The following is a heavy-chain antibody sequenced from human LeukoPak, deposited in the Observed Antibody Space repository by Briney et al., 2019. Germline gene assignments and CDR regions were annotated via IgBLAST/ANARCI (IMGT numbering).Heavy chain of an antibody. J-gene: IGHJ3*01. Sequence: GGSLRLSCAASGFTFTSYNTNWARLDPGKGLEWVSSISTSSSYIYYADSVKGRFTISRDNAMNSLYLQMNSLRAEDTAVYYCARRTTFAFDVLGQGTMVTISS. V-gene: IGHV3-21*01. D-gene: IGHD4-17*01. CDR2: ISTSSSYI. CDR1: GFTFTSYN. CDR3: ARRTTFAFDV.